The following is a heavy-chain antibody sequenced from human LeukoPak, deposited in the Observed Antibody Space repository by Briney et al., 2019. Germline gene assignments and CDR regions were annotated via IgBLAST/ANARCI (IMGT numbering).Heavy chain of an antibody. J-gene: IGHJ6*03. Sequence: SETLSLTCTVSGGSISSYYWSWIRQPPGKGLEWIGYIYYSGSTNYNPSLKSRVTISVDTSKNQFSLKLSSVTAADTAVYYCATYSSSSWSYYYYYMDVWGKGTTVTLSS. V-gene: IGHV4-59*01. CDR1: GGSISSYY. CDR2: IYYSGST. D-gene: IGHD6-6*01. CDR3: ATYSSSSWSYYYYYMDV.